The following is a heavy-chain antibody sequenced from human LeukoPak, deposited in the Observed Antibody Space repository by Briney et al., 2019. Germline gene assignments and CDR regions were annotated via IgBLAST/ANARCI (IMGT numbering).Heavy chain of an antibody. Sequence: SEALSLTCTVSGGSISNDGYYWSWIRQHPGKGLEWIGYIYYSGSTYYNPSLKSRATISVDTSKNQFSLKLNSVTAADTAVYYCARRVSNYDFWSGYFDYWGQGTLVTVSS. CDR2: IYYSGST. J-gene: IGHJ4*02. CDR1: GGSISNDGYY. CDR3: ARRVSNYDFWSGYFDY. D-gene: IGHD3-3*01. V-gene: IGHV4-31*03.